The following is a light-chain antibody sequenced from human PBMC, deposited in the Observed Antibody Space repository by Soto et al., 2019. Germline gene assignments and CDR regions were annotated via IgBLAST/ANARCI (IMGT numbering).Light chain of an antibody. CDR2: AAS. CDR3: LQEYSFPLT. J-gene: IGKJ4*01. CDR1: QGIRND. V-gene: IGKV1-6*01. Sequence: IQMTQSPSSLSAPVGDRVTITCRASQGIRNDLGWYQQKPGKAPNLLIYAASSLHSGVPSRCSGSGAGTDFSLTISSLQPEDSATYYCLQEYSFPLTFGGGTKVDIK.